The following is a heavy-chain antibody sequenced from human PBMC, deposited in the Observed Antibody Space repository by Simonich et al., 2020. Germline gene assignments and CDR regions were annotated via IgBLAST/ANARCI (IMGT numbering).Heavy chain of an antibody. Sequence: QVQLQESGPGLVKPSETLSLTCTVSGCSISSYYWSWIRQPPGKGLEWIGYIYYSRITNNNPPLKSRVTISVDTSKNQFSLKLSSVTAADTAVYYCARLPDYWGQGTLVTVSS. V-gene: IGHV4-59*08. CDR2: IYYSRIT. J-gene: IGHJ4*02. CDR1: GCSISSYY. CDR3: ARLPDY.